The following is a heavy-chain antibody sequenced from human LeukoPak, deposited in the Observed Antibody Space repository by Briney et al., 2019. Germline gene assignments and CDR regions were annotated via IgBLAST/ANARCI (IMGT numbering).Heavy chain of an antibody. J-gene: IGHJ4*02. Sequence: PGGSLRLSCAASGFTFSSYAMSWVRQAPGKGLGWVSAISGSGGSTYYADSVKGWFTNSRDNSKNTLYLQMNSLRAEDTAVYYCAKAEVVPMRYWGQGTLVTVSS. CDR1: GFTFSSYA. CDR3: AKAEVVPMRY. CDR2: ISGSGGST. V-gene: IGHV3-23*01. D-gene: IGHD2-2*01.